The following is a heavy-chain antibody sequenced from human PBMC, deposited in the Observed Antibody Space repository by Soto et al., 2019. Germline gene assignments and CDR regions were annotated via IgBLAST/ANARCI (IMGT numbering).Heavy chain of an antibody. CDR1: GYTFTSYD. D-gene: IGHD5-12*01. CDR2: MNPNSGNT. J-gene: IGHJ4*02. CDR3: ARGGLWLRQYYFDY. Sequence: QVQLVQSGAEVKKPGASVKVSCKASGYTFTSYDINWVRQATGQGLEWMGWMNPNSGNTGYAQKFQGRVNMGRNTSISTAYMELSSLRSEDTAVYYCARGGLWLRQYYFDYWGQGTLVTVSS. V-gene: IGHV1-8*01.